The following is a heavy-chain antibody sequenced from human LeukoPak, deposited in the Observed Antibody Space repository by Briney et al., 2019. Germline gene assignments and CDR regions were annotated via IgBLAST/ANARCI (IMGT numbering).Heavy chain of an antibody. V-gene: IGHV3-30-3*01. Sequence: GGSLRLSCAASEFTFSTYAMHWVRQAPGKGLEWVAVISYDGSNKYYADSVKGRFTISRDNSKSTLYLQMNNLRADDTAVYSCARDRAGYYDSSGPLDYWGQGTLVAVS. CDR1: EFTFSTYA. CDR2: ISYDGSNK. J-gene: IGHJ4*02. D-gene: IGHD3-22*01. CDR3: ARDRAGYYDSSGPLDY.